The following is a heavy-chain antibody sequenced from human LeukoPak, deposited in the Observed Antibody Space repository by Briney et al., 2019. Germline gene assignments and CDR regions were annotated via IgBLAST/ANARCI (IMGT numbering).Heavy chain of an antibody. Sequence: ASVKVSCKVSGYTLTELSMHWVRQAPGKGLEWMGGFDPEDGETIYAQKFQGRVTMTEDTSTDTAYVELSSLRSEDTAVYYCATPYYSGGSYHYYYMDVWGKGTTVTVSS. D-gene: IGHD2-15*01. CDR2: FDPEDGET. J-gene: IGHJ6*03. V-gene: IGHV1-24*01. CDR3: ATPYYSGGSYHYYYMDV. CDR1: GYTLTELS.